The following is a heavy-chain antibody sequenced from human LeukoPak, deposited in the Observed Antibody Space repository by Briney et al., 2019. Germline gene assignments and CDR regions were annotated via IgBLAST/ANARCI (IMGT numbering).Heavy chain of an antibody. Sequence: ASVKVSCKASGYTFTSYDINWVRQATGQGLEWMGWMNPNSGNTGYAQKFQGRVTITRNTSISTAYMELSSLRSEDTAVYYCATGNCSSTSCFPFAFDIWGQGTMVTVSS. V-gene: IGHV1-8*03. D-gene: IGHD2-2*01. J-gene: IGHJ3*02. CDR3: ATGNCSSTSCFPFAFDI. CDR1: GYTFTSYD. CDR2: MNPNSGNT.